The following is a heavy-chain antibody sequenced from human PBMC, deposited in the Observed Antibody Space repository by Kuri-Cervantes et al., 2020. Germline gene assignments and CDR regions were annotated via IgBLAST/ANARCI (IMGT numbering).Heavy chain of an antibody. CDR1: GFTISNNY. D-gene: IGHD3-16*02. V-gene: IGHV3-53*04. J-gene: IGHJ4*02. CDR2: IYSDGRT. Sequence: GGSLRLSCAASGFTISNNYVSWVRQAPGKGLEWVSVIYSDGRTYYGDSVKGRFTISRHKSKNTLFLQMDSVRVEDTAVYYCAKEKVWGSYRCLDYWGQGTLVTVSS. CDR3: AKEKVWGSYRCLDY.